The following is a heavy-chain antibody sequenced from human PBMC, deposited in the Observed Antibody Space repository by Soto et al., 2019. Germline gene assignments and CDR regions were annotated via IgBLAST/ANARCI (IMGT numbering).Heavy chain of an antibody. Sequence: SQTLSLTCAISGDSVSSNSAAWNWIRQSPSRGLEWLARTYYRSKWYNDYAVSVKSRMTINPDTSKNQFSLQLNSVTPEDTAVYYCARSTAPLNYYGMDVWGQGTTVTVSS. J-gene: IGHJ6*02. V-gene: IGHV6-1*01. CDR3: ARSTAPLNYYGMDV. D-gene: IGHD2-21*02. CDR2: TYYRSKWYN. CDR1: GDSVSSNSAA.